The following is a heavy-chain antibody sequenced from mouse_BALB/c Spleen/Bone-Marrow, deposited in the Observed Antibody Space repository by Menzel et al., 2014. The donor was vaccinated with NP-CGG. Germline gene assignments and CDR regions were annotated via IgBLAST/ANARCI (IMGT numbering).Heavy chain of an antibody. V-gene: IGHV5-9-2*01. CDR1: GFSFNSYG. D-gene: IGHD2-4*01. CDR2: ISGGGSYT. Sequence: EVKVVESGGGLVKSGGSLKLSCAASGFSFNSYGMSWVRHTPEKRLEWVATISGGGSYTFYPDSVKGRFTISRDNAKNNLYLQLSSLRSEDTALYYCARHAYYDQTEVSFVYWGQGTLVTVSA. CDR3: ARHAYYDQTEVSFVY. J-gene: IGHJ3*01.